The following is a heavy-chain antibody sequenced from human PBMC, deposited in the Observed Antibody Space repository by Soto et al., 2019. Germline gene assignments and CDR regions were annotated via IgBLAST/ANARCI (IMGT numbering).Heavy chain of an antibody. CDR1: GGSVNGYY. J-gene: IGHJ5*02. D-gene: IGHD3-3*01. V-gene: IGHV4-34*01. CDR2: INHTGGT. CDR3: ASRITVFGLLIPPFDP. Sequence: SEALSLTCAVYGGSVNGYYWNWIRQPPGKGLEWIGEINHTGGTHYNTSLKSRVTMSVDTSKNQFSLRLSSVTAADTAIYYCASRITVFGLLIPPFDPWGQGTQVTVSS.